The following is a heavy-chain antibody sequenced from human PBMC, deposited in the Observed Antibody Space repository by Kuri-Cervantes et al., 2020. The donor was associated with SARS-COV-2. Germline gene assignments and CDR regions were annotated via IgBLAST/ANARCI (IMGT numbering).Heavy chain of an antibody. J-gene: IGHJ4*02. V-gene: IGHV4-34*01. CDR1: GGSXSGYY. CDR3: AXGVPGY. Sequence: AXYGGSXSGYYWXWIRXXXGKXXEWXXEINHXGSXNYNPXLKSXXXXSVDTSKXXFSLXXSSVXAXDTAXYYCAXGVPGYWGQGSLVTVSS. CDR2: INHXGSX. D-gene: IGHD6-6*01.